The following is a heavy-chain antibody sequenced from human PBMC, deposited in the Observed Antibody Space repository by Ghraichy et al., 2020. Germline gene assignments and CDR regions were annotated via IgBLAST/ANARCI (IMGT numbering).Heavy chain of an antibody. CDR1: GYTFTSYG. CDR2: ISAYNGNT. V-gene: IGHV1-18*04. J-gene: IGHJ5*02. Sequence: ASVKVSCKASGYTFTSYGISWVRQAPGQGLAWMGWISAYNGNTNYEQKLQGRVTMTTDTSTSTAYMELRSLSSDDTAVYYCARAGIVVVPADIGAWFDPWGPGTLFTVSS. CDR3: ARAGIVVVPADIGAWFDP. D-gene: IGHD2-2*01.